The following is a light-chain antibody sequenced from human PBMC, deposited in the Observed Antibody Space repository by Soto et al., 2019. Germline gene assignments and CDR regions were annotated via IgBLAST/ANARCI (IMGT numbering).Light chain of an antibody. CDR3: QQYNSYSPRT. CDR1: QSISSW. CDR2: DAS. J-gene: IGKJ1*01. Sequence: DIPMTQSPSTLSASVGDRVTITCRASQSISSWLAWYQQKPGKAPKLLIYDASSLESGGPTRFSGSGSGTEFPLTISSLQPDDFATYYCQQYNSYSPRTFGQGTKVEIK. V-gene: IGKV1-5*01.